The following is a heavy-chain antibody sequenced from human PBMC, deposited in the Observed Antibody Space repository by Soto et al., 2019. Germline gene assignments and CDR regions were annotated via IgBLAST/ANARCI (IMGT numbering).Heavy chain of an antibody. Sequence: GGSLRLSCAASGFTFSSYSMNWVRQAPGKGLEWVSYMSSSSSTIYYADSVKGRFTISRDNAKNTLYLQMNSRRDEDTAVYYCARWVGSSYGYYYGRDVWGQGTTVTVCS. J-gene: IGHJ6*01. D-gene: IGHD6-6*01. V-gene: IGHV3-48*02. CDR2: MSSSSSTI. CDR3: ARWVGSSYGYYYGRDV. CDR1: GFTFSSYS.